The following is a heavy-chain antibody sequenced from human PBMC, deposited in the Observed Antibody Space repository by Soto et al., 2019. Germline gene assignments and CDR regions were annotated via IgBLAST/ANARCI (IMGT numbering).Heavy chain of an antibody. D-gene: IGHD3-22*01. Sequence: ASVKVSCKASGYTFTSYYMHWVRQAPGQGLEWMGIINPSGGSTSYAQKFQGRVTMTRDTSTSTVYMELSSLRSEDTAIYYCAKRDDSGGSRGAPFDYWGPGTLVTVSS. V-gene: IGHV1-46*01. CDR1: GYTFTSYY. CDR2: INPSGGST. J-gene: IGHJ4*01. CDR3: AKRDDSGGSRGAPFDY.